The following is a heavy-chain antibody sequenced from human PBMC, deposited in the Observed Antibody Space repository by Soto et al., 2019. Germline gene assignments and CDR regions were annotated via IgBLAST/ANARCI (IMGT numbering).Heavy chain of an antibody. CDR1: GYSFTSYW. CDR3: ARLIVLVPASNETGNCFDP. D-gene: IGHD2-2*01. CDR2: IYPGDSDT. V-gene: IGHV5-51*01. Sequence: LGESLKISCKGSGYSFTSYWIGWVRQMPGKGLEWMGIIYPGDSDTRYSPSFQGQVTISADKSVSTAYLQWSSLKASDPAMYYCARLIVLVPASNETGNCFDPWGQGTLAPVSS. J-gene: IGHJ5*02.